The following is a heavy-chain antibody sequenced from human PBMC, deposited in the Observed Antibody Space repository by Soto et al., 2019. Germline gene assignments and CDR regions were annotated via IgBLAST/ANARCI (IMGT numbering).Heavy chain of an antibody. D-gene: IGHD3-10*01. CDR1: GGAIGGYY. J-gene: IGHJ4*02. CDR3: HGVSGNYYRYSFDY. Sequence: SETLSLTCSLSGGAIGGYYWSWIRQPPGKALEWIGYVSYSGSTDYHPSLKSRISMSVDTSKNQFSLKLTSVTAADTAVYYCHGVSGNYYRYSFDYWGQGTLVTVSS. V-gene: IGHV4-59*04. CDR2: VSYSGST.